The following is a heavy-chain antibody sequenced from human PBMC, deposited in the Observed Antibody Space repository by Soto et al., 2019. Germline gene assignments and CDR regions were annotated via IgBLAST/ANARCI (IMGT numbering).Heavy chain of an antibody. CDR3: ARDSGSSGYYQPLFDY. V-gene: IGHV3-7*05. Sequence: GGSLRLSCAASGFTFSSYWMSWVRQAPGKGLEWVANIKQDGSEKYYVDSVKGRFTISRDNAKNSLYLQMNSLRAEDTAVYYCARDSGSSGYYQPLFDYWGQGTLVTVSS. J-gene: IGHJ4*02. D-gene: IGHD3-22*01. CDR2: IKQDGSEK. CDR1: GFTFSSYW.